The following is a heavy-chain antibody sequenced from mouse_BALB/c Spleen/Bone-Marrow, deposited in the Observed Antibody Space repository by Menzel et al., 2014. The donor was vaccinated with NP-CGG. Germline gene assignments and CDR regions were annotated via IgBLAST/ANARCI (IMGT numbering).Heavy chain of an antibody. V-gene: IGHV1-87*01. J-gene: IGHJ2*01. Sequence: VQLQQSGAELARPGASAKLSCKASGYTFTSYWMQWVKQRPGQGLEWIGAIYPGDGDTRYTQKFKGKATLTADKSSSTAYMQLSSLASEDSAVYYCARGFPFDYWGQGTTLTVSS. CDR1: GYTFTSYW. CDR2: IYPGDGDT. CDR3: ARGFPFDY.